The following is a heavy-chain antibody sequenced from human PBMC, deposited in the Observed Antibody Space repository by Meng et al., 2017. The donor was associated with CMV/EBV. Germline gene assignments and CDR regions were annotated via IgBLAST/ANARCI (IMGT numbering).Heavy chain of an antibody. CDR2: IYSGGST. V-gene: IGHV3-53*01. D-gene: IGHD3-10*01. CDR3: ARVATMVRGVIDY. CDR1: GFTVSSNY. J-gene: IGHJ4*02. Sequence: GGSLRLSCAASGFTVSSNYMSWVRQAPGKGLEWVSVIYSGGSTYYPDSVKGRFTISRDNSKNTLYLQMNSLRAEDTDVYYCARVATMVRGVIDYWGQGTLVTVSS.